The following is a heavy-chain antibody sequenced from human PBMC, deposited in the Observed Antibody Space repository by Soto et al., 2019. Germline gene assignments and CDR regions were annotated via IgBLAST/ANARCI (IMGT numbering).Heavy chain of an antibody. D-gene: IGHD3-9*01. J-gene: IGHJ4*02. CDR2: ISGSGGST. V-gene: IGHV3-23*01. Sequence: GGSLRLSCAASGFTFSNYPMSWFRQAPGKGLEWVSAISGSGGSTYYADSVKGRFTISRDNSKNTLYLQMNSLRAEDTAVYYCAKDIGARYYDILTGYYGLDYWGQRTLVTVSS. CDR3: AKDIGARYYDILTGYYGLDY. CDR1: GFTFSNYP.